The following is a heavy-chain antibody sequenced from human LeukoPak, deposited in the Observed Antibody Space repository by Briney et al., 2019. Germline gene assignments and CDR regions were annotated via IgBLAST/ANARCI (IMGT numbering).Heavy chain of an antibody. Sequence: GGSLRLSCAASGFTVGTNSMSWVRQSPGKGLEWVSVIYSGGSTYYADSVNGRFTISRDNSKNTLCLQMNSLRGEDTAVYYCATLSVDTTMVNYGGSNWGQGTLVTVSS. CDR2: IYSGGST. V-gene: IGHV3-53*01. CDR1: GFTVGTNS. CDR3: ATLSVDTTMVNYGGSN. J-gene: IGHJ4*02. D-gene: IGHD5-18*01.